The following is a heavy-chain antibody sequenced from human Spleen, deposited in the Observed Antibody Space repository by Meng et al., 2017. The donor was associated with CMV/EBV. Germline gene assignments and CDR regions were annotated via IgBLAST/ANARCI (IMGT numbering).Heavy chain of an antibody. CDR2: IWYDGTNK. D-gene: IGHD2-15*01. V-gene: IGHV3-33*01. CDR3: ATWDSGGPGTFDY. CDR1: GLTFAYFG. J-gene: IGHJ4*02. Sequence: GESLKISCAASGLTFAYFGMHWVRQAPGKGLEWVALIWYDGTNKYYADSVKSRFTISRDNSMNTLYLEMNSLRVEDIAVYYCATWDSGGPGTFDYWSQGTLVTVSS.